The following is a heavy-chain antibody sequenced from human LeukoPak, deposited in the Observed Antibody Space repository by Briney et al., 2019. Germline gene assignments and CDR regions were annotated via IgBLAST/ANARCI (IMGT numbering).Heavy chain of an antibody. Sequence: GGPLRLSGAAPGFTFSSYGMPWVPQAPGKGLEGVPFIRYDGSNKYYADSVKGRFTISRDNSKNTLYLQMNSLRAEDTAVYYCAKDVERIAAAGPYWYFDLWGRGTLVTVSS. V-gene: IGHV3-30*02. CDR1: GFTFSSYG. CDR2: IRYDGSNK. J-gene: IGHJ2*01. CDR3: AKDVERIAAAGPYWYFDL. D-gene: IGHD6-13*01.